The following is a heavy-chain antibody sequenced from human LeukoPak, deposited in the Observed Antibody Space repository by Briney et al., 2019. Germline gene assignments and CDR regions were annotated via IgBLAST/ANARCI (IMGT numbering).Heavy chain of an antibody. CDR2: ISGGGGIT. Sequence: GGSLRLSCAASGFTFDSYAMTWVRQAPGRGLEWVSSISGGGGITNYADSVKGRFTISRDNSKYTLFLQMNSLRAEDTAVYYCAKYGVDCSSTSCYPLYYMDVWGKGTTVTVSS. V-gene: IGHV3-23*01. CDR3: AKYGVDCSSTSCYPLYYMDV. D-gene: IGHD2-2*01. CDR1: GFTFDSYA. J-gene: IGHJ6*03.